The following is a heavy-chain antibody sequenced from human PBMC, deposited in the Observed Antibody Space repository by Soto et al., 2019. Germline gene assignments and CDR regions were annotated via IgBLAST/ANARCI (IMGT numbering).Heavy chain of an antibody. CDR3: AKTSGYLSFFDY. D-gene: IGHD5-12*01. CDR1: GFTFSSYA. CDR2: ISGSGGST. J-gene: IGHJ4*02. Sequence: GGSLRLSCAASGFTFSSYAMSWVRQAPGKGLEWVSAISGSGGSTYYADSVKGRFTISRDNSKNTLYLQMNSLRAEGTAVYYYAKTSGYLSFFDYWSQRTLVAVSS. V-gene: IGHV3-23*01.